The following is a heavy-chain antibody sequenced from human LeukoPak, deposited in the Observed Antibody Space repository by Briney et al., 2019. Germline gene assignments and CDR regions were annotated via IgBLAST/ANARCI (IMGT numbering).Heavy chain of an antibody. D-gene: IGHD5-18*01. CDR1: GFTFSSYA. V-gene: IGHV3-23*01. CDR2: ISASGGST. J-gene: IGHJ4*02. CDR3: AKVDSGYSYGSVDY. Sequence: SGGSLRLSCAASGFTFSSYAMSWIRQAPGKGLEWVSAISASGGSTNYADSVKGRFTISRDNSKNTLYLQMISLRAEDTAVYYCAKVDSGYSYGSVDYWGQGTLVTVSS.